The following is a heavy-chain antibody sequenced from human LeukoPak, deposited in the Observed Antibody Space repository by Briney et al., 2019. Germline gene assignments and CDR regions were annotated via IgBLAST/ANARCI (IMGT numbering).Heavy chain of an antibody. CDR2: ISYDGSNK. CDR3: ARDSGYGDYEEYYFDY. Sequence: GGSLRLSCAASGFTFSSYAMHWVRQDPGKGLEWVAVISYDGSNKYYADSVKGRFTISRDNSKNTLYLQMNSLRAEDTAVYYCARDSGYGDYEEYYFDYWGQGTLVTVSS. CDR1: GFTFSSYA. J-gene: IGHJ4*02. D-gene: IGHD4-17*01. V-gene: IGHV3-30*04.